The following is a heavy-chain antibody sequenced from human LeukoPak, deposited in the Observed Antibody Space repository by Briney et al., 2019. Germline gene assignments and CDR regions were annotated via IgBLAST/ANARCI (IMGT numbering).Heavy chain of an antibody. CDR3: ARVQWELLYPDY. V-gene: IGHV3-30-3*01. CDR2: ISYDESYK. CDR1: GFTFSSYA. D-gene: IGHD1-26*01. J-gene: IGHJ4*02. Sequence: PGGSLRLSCAASGFTFSSYAMHWVRQAPSEGLEWVALISYDESYKYYADSVKGRFTISRDNSKNTLYLQMNSLRAEDTAVYYCARVQWELLYPDYWGQGTLVTVSS.